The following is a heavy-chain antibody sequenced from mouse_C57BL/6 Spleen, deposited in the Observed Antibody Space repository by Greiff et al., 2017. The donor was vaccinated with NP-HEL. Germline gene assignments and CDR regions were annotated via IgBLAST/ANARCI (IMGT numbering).Heavy chain of an antibody. V-gene: IGHV7-3*01. CDR1: GFTFTDYY. CDR3: ARYILVPDWYFDV. CDR2: IRNKDNGYTT. D-gene: IGHD2-10*02. J-gene: IGHJ1*03. Sequence: EVKLMESGGGLVQPGGSLSLSCAASGFTFTDYYMSWVRQPPGKALEWLGFIRNKDNGYTTEYSASVKGRFTISRDNSQSILYLQMNALRAEDSATYYCARYILVPDWYFDVWGTGTTVTVSS.